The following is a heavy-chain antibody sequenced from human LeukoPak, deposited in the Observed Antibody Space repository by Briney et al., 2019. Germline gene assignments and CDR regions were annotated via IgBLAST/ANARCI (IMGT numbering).Heavy chain of an antibody. Sequence: PSETLSLTCAVYGGSFSGYYWSWIRQPPGKGLEWIGEINHSGSTNYNPSLKSRVTISVDTSKNQFSLKLSSVTAADTAVYYCARLGPGIAARLGIFDYWGQGTLVTVSS. CDR3: ARLGPGIAARLGIFDY. J-gene: IGHJ4*02. V-gene: IGHV4-34*01. D-gene: IGHD6-6*01. CDR2: INHSGST. CDR1: GGSFSGYY.